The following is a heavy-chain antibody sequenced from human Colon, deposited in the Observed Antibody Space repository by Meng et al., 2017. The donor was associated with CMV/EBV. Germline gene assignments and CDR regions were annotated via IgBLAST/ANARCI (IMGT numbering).Heavy chain of an antibody. CDR3: ARGPYWSGDYPRRYYFDY. Sequence: ESLKISCAASGFSFSDSWMSWLRQPPGKGLEWIGEVHHKGGINYNSSLESRVTISVDRSKNQFSLRLTSLTAADSGVYYCARGPYWSGDYPRRYYFDYWGQGSLVTVSS. CDR1: GFSFSDSW. D-gene: IGHD3-3*01. CDR2: VHHKGGI. J-gene: IGHJ4*02. V-gene: IGHV4-34*01.